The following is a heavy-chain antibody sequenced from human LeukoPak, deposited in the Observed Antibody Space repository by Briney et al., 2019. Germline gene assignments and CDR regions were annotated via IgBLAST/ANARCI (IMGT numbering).Heavy chain of an antibody. J-gene: IGHJ5*02. Sequence: ASVKVSCKASGYTFTGYHTHWVRQAPGQGLEWMGWINPNSGGTNYAQKFQGRVTMTRDTSISTAYMELSRLRSDDTAVYYCARVVVPAAIVTGDWFDPWGQGTLVTVSS. V-gene: IGHV1-2*02. D-gene: IGHD2-2*02. CDR3: ARVVVPAAIVTGDWFDP. CDR1: GYTFTGYH. CDR2: INPNSGGT.